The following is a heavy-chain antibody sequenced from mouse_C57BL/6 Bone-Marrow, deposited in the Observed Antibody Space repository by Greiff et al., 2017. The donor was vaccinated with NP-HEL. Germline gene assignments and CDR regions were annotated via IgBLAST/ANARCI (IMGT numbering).Heavy chain of an antibody. CDR1: GFTFTNYW. V-gene: IGHV6-3*01. CDR2: ISFSSVNSAS. D-gene: IGHD4-1*01. J-gene: IGHJ2*01. Sequence: EVLLVESGGGLVQPGGSMKLSCVASGFTFTNYWMHWVRQSPEQGLEWVAHISFSSVNSASHYALSVKGRFTISRDDSKSSVYMQMNSVRAEDTGIYYCTIYNWDGGYYMDYWGQGTTVTVSS. CDR3: TIYNWDGGYYMDY.